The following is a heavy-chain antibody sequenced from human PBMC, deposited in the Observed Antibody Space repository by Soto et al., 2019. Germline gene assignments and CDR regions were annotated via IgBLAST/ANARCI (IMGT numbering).Heavy chain of an antibody. D-gene: IGHD3-10*01. Sequence: GESLKISCKGSGYSFTSYWIGWVRQMPGKGLEWMGIIYPGDSDTRYSPSFQGQVTISADKSISTAYLQWSSLKASDTAMYYCARHVHRLLWFGDGVANDAFDIWGQGTMVTVSS. CDR3: ARHVHRLLWFGDGVANDAFDI. CDR1: GYSFTSYW. V-gene: IGHV5-51*01. CDR2: IYPGDSDT. J-gene: IGHJ3*02.